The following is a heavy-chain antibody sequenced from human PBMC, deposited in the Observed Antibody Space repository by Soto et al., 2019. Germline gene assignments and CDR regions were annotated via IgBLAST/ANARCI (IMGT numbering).Heavy chain of an antibody. V-gene: IGHV3-73*01. D-gene: IGHD3-3*01. CDR1: GFTFSGSA. J-gene: IGHJ6*02. CDR3: TSRFLEWVPAYYGMDV. Sequence: GGSLRLSCAASGFTFSGSAMHWVRQASGKGLEWVGRIRSKANSYATAYAASVKGRFTISRDDSKNTAYLQMNSRNTEDTAVSYCTSRFLEWVPAYYGMDVWGQGTTVTVSS. CDR2: IRSKANSYAT.